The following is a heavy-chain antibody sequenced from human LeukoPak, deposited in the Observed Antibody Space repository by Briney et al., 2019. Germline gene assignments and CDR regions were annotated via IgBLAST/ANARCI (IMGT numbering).Heavy chain of an antibody. V-gene: IGHV3-33*06. CDR1: GFTFSSYG. CDR3: AKDAGYSYGPFDY. J-gene: IGHJ4*02. Sequence: PGRSLRLSCAASGFTFSSYGMHWVRQAPGKGLEWVAVIWYDGSNKYYADSVKGRFTISRDNSKNTLYLQMNSLRAEDTAVYYCAKDAGYSYGPFDYWGQGTLVTVSS. D-gene: IGHD5-18*01. CDR2: IWYDGSNK.